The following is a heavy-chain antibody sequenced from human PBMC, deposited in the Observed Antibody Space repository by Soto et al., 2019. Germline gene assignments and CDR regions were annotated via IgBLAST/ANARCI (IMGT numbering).Heavy chain of an antibody. CDR1: GFTFSSYA. CDR3: AKSLTVYYGSDS. Sequence: EVQLLESGGGLVQPGGSLRLSCAASGFTFSSYAMNWVRQAPGKGLEWVSAISGGGVSTYYADSVKGRFTISRDNSKNTLYLQMNSLRAEDTAVFYCAKSLTVYYGSDSWGQGALVRVSS. D-gene: IGHD3-10*01. V-gene: IGHV3-23*01. J-gene: IGHJ5*02. CDR2: ISGGGVST.